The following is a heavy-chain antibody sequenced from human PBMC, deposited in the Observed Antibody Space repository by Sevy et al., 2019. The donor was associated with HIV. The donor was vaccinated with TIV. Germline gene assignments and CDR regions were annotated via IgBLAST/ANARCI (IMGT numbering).Heavy chain of an antibody. CDR1: GFTFSNAW. D-gene: IGHD2-2*01. V-gene: IGHV3-15*01. J-gene: IGHJ4*02. Sequence: GGSLRLSCAASGFTFSNAWMSWVRQAPGKGLEWVGRIKSKTDGGTTDYAAPVKGRFTISRDDSKNTLYLQMNSLKTEDTAVYYCTTDLIVVVPAAIPTFDYWGQRTLVTVSS. CDR3: TTDLIVVVPAAIPTFDY. CDR2: IKSKTDGGTT.